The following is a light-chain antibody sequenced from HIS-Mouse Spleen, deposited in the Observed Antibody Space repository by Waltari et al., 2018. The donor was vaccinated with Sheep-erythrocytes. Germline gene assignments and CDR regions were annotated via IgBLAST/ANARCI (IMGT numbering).Light chain of an antibody. Sequence: QSALTQPASVSGSPGQSITISCTGTSSDVGSYNLVSWYQQHPGKAPKLMIYEGSKRTSVVSKRCSGSKSGNTASLTISGLQAEDEADYYCCSYAGSSTYVVFGGGTKLTVL. J-gene: IGLJ2*01. CDR1: SSDVGSYNL. V-gene: IGLV2-23*01. CDR2: EGS. CDR3: CSYAGSSTYVV.